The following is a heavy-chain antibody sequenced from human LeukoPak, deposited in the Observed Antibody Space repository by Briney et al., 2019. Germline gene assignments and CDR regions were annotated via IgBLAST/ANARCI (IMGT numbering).Heavy chain of an antibody. J-gene: IGHJ5*02. Sequence: GGSLRLSCAASGLTFSSFDMNWVRQAPGKGLEWVSYISNSGSTIYYADSVKGRFTISRDNAKNSLYLQMNSLRAEDTAVYYCARGRYSDYTNWFDPWGQGTLVTVSS. CDR2: ISNSGSTI. CDR1: GLTFSSFD. D-gene: IGHD5-12*01. V-gene: IGHV3-48*03. CDR3: ARGRYSDYTNWFDP.